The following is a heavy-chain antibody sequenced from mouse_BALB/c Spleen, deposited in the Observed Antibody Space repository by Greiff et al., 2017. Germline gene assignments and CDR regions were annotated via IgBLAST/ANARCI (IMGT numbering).Heavy chain of an antibody. CDR2: ILPGSGST. V-gene: IGHV1-9*01. CDR1: GYTFSSYW. D-gene: IGHD2-4*01. CDR3: ARYDYDYAMDY. Sequence: VKLQESGAELMKPGASVKISCKATGYTFSSYWIEWVKQRPGHGLEWIGEILPGSGSTNYNEKFKGKATFTADTSSNTAYMQLSSLTSEDSAVYYCARYDYDYAMDYWGQGTSVTVSS. J-gene: IGHJ4*01.